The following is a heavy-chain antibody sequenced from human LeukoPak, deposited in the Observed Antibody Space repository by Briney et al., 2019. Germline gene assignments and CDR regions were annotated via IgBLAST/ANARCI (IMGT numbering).Heavy chain of an antibody. CDR1: GGSISSYY. J-gene: IGHJ3*02. CDR2: IYYSGST. D-gene: IGHD3-22*01. V-gene: IGHV4-59*01. CDR3: ARRDYYDSSGYYYEGAFDI. Sequence: PSETLSHTCTVSGGSISSYYWSWIRQPPGKGLEWIGYIYYSGSTNYNPSLKSRVTISVDTSKNQFSLKLSSVTAADTAVYYCARRDYYDSSGYYYEGAFDIWGQGTMVTVSS.